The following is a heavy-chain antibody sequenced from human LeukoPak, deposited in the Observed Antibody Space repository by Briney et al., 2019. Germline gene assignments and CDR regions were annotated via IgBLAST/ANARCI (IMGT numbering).Heavy chain of an antibody. CDR3: ARSGWPYYFDY. J-gene: IGHJ4*02. V-gene: IGHV3-74*01. Sequence: GGSLRLSCAASGVTFSSYWMHWVRQAPGKGLVWVSRIHSDGSSTSYADSVRGRFTTSRDDAKSTLYLQMNSLRAEDTAVYYCARSGWPYYFDYWGQGTLVTVSS. CDR2: IHSDGSST. CDR1: GVTFSSYW. D-gene: IGHD3-22*01.